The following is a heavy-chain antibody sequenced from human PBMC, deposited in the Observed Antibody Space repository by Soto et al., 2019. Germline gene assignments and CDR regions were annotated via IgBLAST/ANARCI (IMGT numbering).Heavy chain of an antibody. Sequence: QVQLVESGGGVVQPGRSLRLSCAASGFTFSSYGMHWVRQAPGKGLEWVAVISYDGSNKYYADSVKGRFTISRDNSKNSLYLQMNSMRAEDTAVYYCAKAFDSAVTDGMDVWGQGTTVTVSS. V-gene: IGHV3-30*18. D-gene: IGHD3-9*01. CDR3: AKAFDSAVTDGMDV. CDR2: ISYDGSNK. CDR1: GFTFSSYG. J-gene: IGHJ6*02.